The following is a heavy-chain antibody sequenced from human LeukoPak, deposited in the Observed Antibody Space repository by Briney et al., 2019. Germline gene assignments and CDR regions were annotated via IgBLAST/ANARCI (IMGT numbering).Heavy chain of an antibody. CDR1: GFTFSSYW. CDR3: AREGCSSTSCYRVPYYYYGMDV. J-gene: IGHJ6*02. D-gene: IGHD2-2*01. V-gene: IGHV3-7*01. Sequence: TGGSLRLSCAASGFTFSSYWMSWVRQAPGKGLEWVANIKQDGSEKYYVDSVKGRFTISRDNAKNSLYLQMNSLRAEDTAVYYCAREGCSSTSCYRVPYYYYGMDVWGQGTTVTVSS. CDR2: IKQDGSEK.